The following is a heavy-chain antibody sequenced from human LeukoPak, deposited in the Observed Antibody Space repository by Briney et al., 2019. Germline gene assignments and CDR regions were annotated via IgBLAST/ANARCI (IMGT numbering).Heavy chain of an antibody. J-gene: IGHJ4*02. V-gene: IGHV3-48*03. CDR3: ARDPGFGF. D-gene: IGHD3-10*01. CDR1: GFTFSSYE. CDR2: ISNSGNNI. Sequence: GGSLRLSCAASGFTFSSYEMNWVRQSPGKGLEGVSYISNSGNNIYYADSVKGRFTISRDNAKNSLYLQMNSLRAEDTAVYYCARDPGFGFWGQGTRVTVSS.